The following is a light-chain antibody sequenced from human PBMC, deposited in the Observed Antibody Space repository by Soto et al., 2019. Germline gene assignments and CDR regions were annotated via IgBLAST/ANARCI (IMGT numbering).Light chain of an antibody. J-gene: IGLJ1*01. CDR2: EVS. Sequence: QSALTQPASVSGSPGQSITISCTGTSSDVGGYNYVSWYQQHPGKAPKLMIYEVSNRPSGVSNRFSGSKSGNTASLTISGLHAEDEADYYCSSYTSSSTPVYVFGTGTKLTVL. CDR1: SSDVGGYNY. V-gene: IGLV2-14*01. CDR3: SSYTSSSTPVYV.